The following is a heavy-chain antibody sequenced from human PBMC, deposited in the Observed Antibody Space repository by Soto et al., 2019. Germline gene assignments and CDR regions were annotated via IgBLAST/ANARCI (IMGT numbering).Heavy chain of an antibody. Sequence: EVQLLDSGGGLVQPGGSLRLSCAASGFTFSNYAMTWVRQGPGKGLEWVSGISGRGGRSYYADSMKGRFTISRDNSKSTLYLQMNSLRAEDTAVYYCAKAYFVWSSEQPYYFDYWGQGTLVTVSS. CDR1: GFTFSNYA. CDR3: AKAYFVWSSEQPYYFDY. CDR2: ISGRGGRS. J-gene: IGHJ4*02. V-gene: IGHV3-23*01. D-gene: IGHD3-16*01.